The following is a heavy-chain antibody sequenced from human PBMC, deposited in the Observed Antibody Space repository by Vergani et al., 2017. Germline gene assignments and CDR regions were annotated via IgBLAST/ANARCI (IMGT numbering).Heavy chain of an antibody. CDR3: AKDEEGGSSWYYYYYGMDV. CDR2: IIPILGIA. J-gene: IGHJ6*02. D-gene: IGHD6-13*01. V-gene: IGHV1-69*04. CDR1: GGTFSSYA. Sequence: QVQLVQSGAEVKKPGSSVKVSCKASGGTFSSYAISWVRQAPGQGLEWMGRIIPILGIANYAQKFQGRVTITADKSTSTAYMELSSLRAEDTAVYYCAKDEEGGSSWYYYYYGMDVWGQGP.